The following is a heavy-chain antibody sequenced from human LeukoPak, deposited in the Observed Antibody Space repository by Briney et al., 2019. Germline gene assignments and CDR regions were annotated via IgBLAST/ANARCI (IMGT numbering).Heavy chain of an antibody. CDR2: MTTNTGT. V-gene: IGHV3-23*01. D-gene: IGHD1-26*01. CDR1: AFSLSTYA. J-gene: IGHJ4*02. Sequence: GGSLRLSCAVSAFSLSTYAISWVRQAPGKGLEWVSTMTTNTGTYYADSVKGRFSISRETSKNTLYLQMNSLRGDDTAVYYCAKDVGATSDYFDYWGQGTLVTVSS. CDR3: AKDVGATSDYFDY.